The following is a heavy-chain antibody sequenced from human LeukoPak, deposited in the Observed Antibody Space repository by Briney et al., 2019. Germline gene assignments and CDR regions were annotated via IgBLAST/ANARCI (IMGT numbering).Heavy chain of an antibody. CDR3: AREGYGGISPFDY. V-gene: IGHV3-33*01. Sequence: GGSLRLSCAASGFTFSSYGMHWVRQAPGKGLEWVAVIWYDGSNKYYADSVKGRFTISRDNSKNTLYLQMNSLRAEDTAVYYCAREGYGGISPFDYWGQGTLVTVSS. J-gene: IGHJ4*02. D-gene: IGHD4-23*01. CDR1: GFTFSSYG. CDR2: IWYDGSNK.